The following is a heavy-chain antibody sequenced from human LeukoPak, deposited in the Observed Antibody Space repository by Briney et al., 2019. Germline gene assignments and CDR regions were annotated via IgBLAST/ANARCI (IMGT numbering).Heavy chain of an antibody. Sequence: GASVEVSCKASGGTFSSYAISWVRQAPGQGLEWMGGIIPIFGTANYAQKFQGRVTITADESTSTAYMELSSLRSEDTAVYYCARAGGPMVRGVIYFDYWGQGTLVTVSS. V-gene: IGHV1-69*01. CDR1: GGTFSSYA. CDR3: ARAGGPMVRGVIYFDY. CDR2: IIPIFGTA. J-gene: IGHJ4*02. D-gene: IGHD3-10*01.